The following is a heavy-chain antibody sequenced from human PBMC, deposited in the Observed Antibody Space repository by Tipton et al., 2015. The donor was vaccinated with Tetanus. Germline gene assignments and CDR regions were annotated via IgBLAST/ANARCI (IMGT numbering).Heavy chain of an antibody. J-gene: IGHJ5*02. Sequence: TLSLTCAVYGGAFNDYYWTWVRQAPEKGLEWIGEINHSGSTNYNPSLKSRVTISVDTSKNQFSLKLSSVTAADTAVYYCARGFWFDPWGQGTLVTVSS. V-gene: IGHV4-34*01. CDR3: ARGFWFDP. CDR2: INHSGST. CDR1: GGAFNDYY.